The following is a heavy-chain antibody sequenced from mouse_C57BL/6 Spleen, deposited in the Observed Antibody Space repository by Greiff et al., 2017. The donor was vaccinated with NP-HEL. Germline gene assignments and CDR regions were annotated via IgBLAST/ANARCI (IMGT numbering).Heavy chain of an antibody. CDR1: GFTFSDYG. D-gene: IGHD2-4*01. J-gene: IGHJ3*01. Sequence: EVKLVESGGGLVKPGGSLKLSCAASGFTFSDYGMHWVRQAPEKGLEWVAYISSGSSTIYYADTVKGRFTISRDNAKNTLFLQMTSLRSEDTAMYYCARPGIRGFFAYWGQGTLVTVSA. CDR3: ARPGIRGFFAY. V-gene: IGHV5-17*01. CDR2: ISSGSSTI.